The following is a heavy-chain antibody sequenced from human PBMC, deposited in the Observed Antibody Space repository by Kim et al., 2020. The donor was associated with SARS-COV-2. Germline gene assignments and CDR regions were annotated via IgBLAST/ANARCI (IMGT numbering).Heavy chain of an antibody. CDR3: ARSYKALAGF. V-gene: IGHV3-21*01. D-gene: IGHD1-1*01. CDR2: I. Sequence: IYCAYSVKGRFTNARDNAKNSVYLQMNSLRAEDTAVYYCARSYKALAGFWGQGTLVTVSS. J-gene: IGHJ4*02.